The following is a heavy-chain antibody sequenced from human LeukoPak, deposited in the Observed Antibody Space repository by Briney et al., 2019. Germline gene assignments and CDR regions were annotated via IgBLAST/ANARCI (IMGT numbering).Heavy chain of an antibody. CDR3: ARAPRYCSGGSCYGRRKNWFDP. Sequence: PSETLSLTCTVSGGSISSYYWSWIRQPAGKGLEWIGRIYASGSTNYNPSLKSRVTMSVDTSKNQFSLKLSSVTAADTAVYYCARAPRYCSGGSCYGRRKNWFDPWGQGTLVTVSS. V-gene: IGHV4-4*07. J-gene: IGHJ5*02. D-gene: IGHD2-15*01. CDR1: GGSISSYY. CDR2: IYASGST.